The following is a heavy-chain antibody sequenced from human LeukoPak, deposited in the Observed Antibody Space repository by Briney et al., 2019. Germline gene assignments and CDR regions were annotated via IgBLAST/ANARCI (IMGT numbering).Heavy chain of an antibody. J-gene: IGHJ5*02. Sequence: PSETLSLTCTVSGGSISSSNYYWGWIRQPPGKGLEWIGSIYYSGSTYYNPSLKSRVTISVDTSKNQFSLKLSSVTAADTAVYYCARALSYYYGSGSYGHNWFDPWGQGTLVTVSS. D-gene: IGHD3-10*01. CDR1: GGSISSSNYY. CDR3: ARALSYYYGSGSYGHNWFDP. V-gene: IGHV4-39*01. CDR2: IYYSGST.